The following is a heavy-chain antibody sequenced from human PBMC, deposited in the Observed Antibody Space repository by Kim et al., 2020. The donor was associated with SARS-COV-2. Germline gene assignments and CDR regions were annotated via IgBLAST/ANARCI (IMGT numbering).Heavy chain of an antibody. Sequence: GGSLRLSCAASGFTFSSYEMNWVRQAPGKGLEWVSYISSSGSTIYYADSVKGRFTISRDNAKNSLYLQMNSLRAEDTAVYYCFLYYDSSGYYYSEYFQHWGQGTLVTVSS. CDR3: FLYYDSSGYYYSEYFQH. J-gene: IGHJ1*01. CDR1: GFTFSSYE. CDR2: ISSSGSTI. D-gene: IGHD3-22*01. V-gene: IGHV3-48*03.